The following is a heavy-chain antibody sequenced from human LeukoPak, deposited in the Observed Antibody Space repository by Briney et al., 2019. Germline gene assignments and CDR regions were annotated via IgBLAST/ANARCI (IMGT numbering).Heavy chain of an antibody. V-gene: IGHV4-59*01. CDR3: ARAGDYGDYGN. D-gene: IGHD4-17*01. CDR1: GGSISGYY. J-gene: IGHJ4*02. CDR2: IYYSGST. Sequence: SETLSLTCTVSGGSISGYYWSWIRQPPGKGLEWIGYIYYSGSTNYNPSLKSRVTISVDTSKNQFSLKLSSVTAADTAVYYCARAGDYGDYGNWGQGTLVTVSS.